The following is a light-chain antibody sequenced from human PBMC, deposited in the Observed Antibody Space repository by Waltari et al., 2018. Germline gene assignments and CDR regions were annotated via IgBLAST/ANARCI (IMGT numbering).Light chain of an antibody. Sequence: EIVLTQSPATLSLSPGERATLSCRASQSVSNYLAWYQQKPGQAPRLLIYDASNRATGIPARFSGSGSGTDVTLTISTLEPEDFAVYYCQQRSNWPPITFGQGTRLEIK. CDR2: DAS. V-gene: IGKV3-11*01. CDR3: QQRSNWPPIT. J-gene: IGKJ5*01. CDR1: QSVSNY.